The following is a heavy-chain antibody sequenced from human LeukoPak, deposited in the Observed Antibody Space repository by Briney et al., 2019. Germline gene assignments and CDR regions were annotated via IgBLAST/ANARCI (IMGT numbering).Heavy chain of an antibody. CDR1: GHTFNNYY. V-gene: IGHV1-46*02. J-gene: IGHJ4*02. Sequence: ASVTVSCKASGHTFNNYYIHWVRQAPGQGFEWMGIINPRDGSATQAQKFQGRATMTRDMSTNTVSMELRSLRSEDTAVYYCARADYYDSSNDYWGQGTLVTVSS. CDR2: INPRDGSA. CDR3: ARADYYDSSNDY. D-gene: IGHD3-22*01.